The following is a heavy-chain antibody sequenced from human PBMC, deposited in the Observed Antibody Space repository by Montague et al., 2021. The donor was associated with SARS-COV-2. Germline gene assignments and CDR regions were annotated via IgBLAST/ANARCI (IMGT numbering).Heavy chain of an antibody. CDR2: IRSNVDT. J-gene: IGHJ4*02. Sequence: SETLSLTCTVSGGSISTYPWSWIQQPAGKALEWIGRIRSNVDTTYNPSLKSRGTMSVDTSKNQFSLKMTSVTAADTAMYYCARGSGHYYSPFDNWGQGNLVTVSS. CDR3: ARGSGHYYSPFDN. D-gene: IGHD2-15*01. CDR1: GGSISTYP. V-gene: IGHV4-4*07.